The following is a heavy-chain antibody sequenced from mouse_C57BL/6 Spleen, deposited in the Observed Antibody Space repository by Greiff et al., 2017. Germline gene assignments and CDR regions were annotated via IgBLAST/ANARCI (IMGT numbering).Heavy chain of an antibody. CDR3: ARAYYSNYEGFAY. D-gene: IGHD2-5*01. V-gene: IGHV5-6*01. CDR2: ISSGGSYT. J-gene: IGHJ3*01. CDR1: GFTFSSYG. Sequence: EVQVVESGGDLVKPGGSLKLSYAASGFTFSSYGMSWVRQTPDKRLEWVATISSGGSYTYYPDSVKGRFTISRDNAKNTLYLQMSSLKSEDTAMYYCARAYYSNYEGFAYWGQGTLVTVSA.